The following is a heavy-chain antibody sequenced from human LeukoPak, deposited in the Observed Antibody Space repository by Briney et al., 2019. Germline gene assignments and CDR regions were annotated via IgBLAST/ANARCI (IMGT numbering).Heavy chain of an antibody. Sequence: SETLSLTCTVSGGSISSYYWSWIRQPPGKGLEWIGYIYYSGSTNYNPSLKSRVTISVDTSKNQFSLKLSSVTAVDTAVYYCARDPSGSPYYYYGMDVWGQGTTVTVSS. CDR2: IYYSGST. CDR1: GGSISSYY. V-gene: IGHV4-59*01. CDR3: ARDPSGSPYYYYGMDV. J-gene: IGHJ6*02.